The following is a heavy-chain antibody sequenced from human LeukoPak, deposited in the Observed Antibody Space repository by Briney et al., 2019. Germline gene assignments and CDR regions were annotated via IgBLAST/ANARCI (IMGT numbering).Heavy chain of an antibody. V-gene: IGHV4-4*07. D-gene: IGHD6-13*01. CDR1: DGSISGHY. Sequence: SETLSLTCTVSDGSISGHYWNWIRHPAGKGLEWIGRIYSSGSTIYNPSLKSRVTISVDTSKNQFSLKLSSVTAADTAVYYCARGRSSIRYFDLWGRGTLVTVSS. J-gene: IGHJ2*01. CDR3: ARGRSSIRYFDL. CDR2: IYSSGST.